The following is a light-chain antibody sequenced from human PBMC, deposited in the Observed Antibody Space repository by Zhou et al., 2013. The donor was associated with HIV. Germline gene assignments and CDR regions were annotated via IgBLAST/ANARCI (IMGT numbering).Light chain of an antibody. CDR3: QQYDNWPPWT. CDR2: GAS. Sequence: EIVLTQSPATLSLSPGERATLSCRASQSVSSYLAWYQQKPGQAPRLLISGASTRATGVPGRFSGSGSGTDFTLTISSLQSEDFAVYYCQQYDNWPPWTFGQGTKVEMK. V-gene: IGKV3-15*01. CDR1: QSVSSY. J-gene: IGKJ1*01.